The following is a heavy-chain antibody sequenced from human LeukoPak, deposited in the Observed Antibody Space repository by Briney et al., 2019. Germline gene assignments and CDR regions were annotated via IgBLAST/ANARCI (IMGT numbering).Heavy chain of an antibody. Sequence: GGSLRLSCAASGFTFSSYAMSWVRQAPGKGLEWVSGISGSGDNTYYADSVKGRFTISRDNSKNTLYVQVNSLGTEDTAAYYCAKEGGCSSTSCPCDYWGQGTLVTVSS. V-gene: IGHV3-23*01. D-gene: IGHD2-2*01. CDR3: AKEGGCSSTSCPCDY. CDR1: GFTFSSYA. J-gene: IGHJ4*02. CDR2: ISGSGDNT.